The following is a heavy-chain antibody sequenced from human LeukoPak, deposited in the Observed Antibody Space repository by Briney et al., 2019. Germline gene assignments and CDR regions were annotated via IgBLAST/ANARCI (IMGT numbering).Heavy chain of an antibody. CDR3: ARGPNYYDSSGYLDY. D-gene: IGHD3-22*01. CDR1: GFTFSDYY. V-gene: IGHV3-11*01. J-gene: IGHJ4*02. CDR2: ISSSGSTI. Sequence: SGGSLRLSCAASGFTFSDYYMSWIRQAPGKGLEWVSYISSSGSTIYYADSVKGRFTISRDNAKNSLYLQMNSLRAEDTALYYCARGPNYYDSSGYLDYWGQGTLVTVSS.